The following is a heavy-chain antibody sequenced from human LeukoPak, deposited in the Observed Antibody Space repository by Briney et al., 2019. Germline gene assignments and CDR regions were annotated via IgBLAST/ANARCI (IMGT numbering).Heavy chain of an antibody. CDR3: ARTSYRYNLAFDI. CDR1: GFTFSRYG. CDR2: ISSSGSTI. V-gene: IGHV3-48*04. J-gene: IGHJ3*02. D-gene: IGHD1-1*01. Sequence: GGPLRLSCAASGFTFSRYGMHWVRQAPGKGLEWVSYISSSGSTIYYADSVKGRFTISRDNAKNALYLQMNSLRAEDTAVYYCARTSYRYNLAFDIWGQGTMVTVSS.